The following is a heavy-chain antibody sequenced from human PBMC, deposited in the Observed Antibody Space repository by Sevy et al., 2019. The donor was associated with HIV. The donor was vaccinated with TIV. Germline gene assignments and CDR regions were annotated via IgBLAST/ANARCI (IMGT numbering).Heavy chain of an antibody. Sequence: GGSLRLSCTASGFTPSTYGMHWVRQAPGKGLEWVVVIGYDGSNKYYADSVKGRFTISRDNSKNTVFLQMDSLRVEDTAVYYCARDPRMYGDYLLAYFDSWGQGTLVTVSS. V-gene: IGHV3-33*01. J-gene: IGHJ4*02. CDR3: ARDPRMYGDYLLAYFDS. CDR1: GFTPSTYG. CDR2: IGYDGSNK. D-gene: IGHD2-8*01.